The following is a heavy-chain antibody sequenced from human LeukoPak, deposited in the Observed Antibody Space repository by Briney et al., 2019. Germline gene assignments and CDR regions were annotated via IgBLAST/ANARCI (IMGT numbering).Heavy chain of an antibody. CDR2: IYSRGSS. Sequence: SETLSLTCTVSGGSISSCYWSWIRQPAGKGLEWIGRIYSRGSSNYNPSLKSRVTMSIDTSKNQFSLKLSSVTAADTAVYYCARMTDYGNYYYYYMDVWGKGTTVTVSS. V-gene: IGHV4-4*07. CDR1: GGSISSCY. D-gene: IGHD4-17*01. CDR3: ARMTDYGNYYYYYMDV. J-gene: IGHJ6*03.